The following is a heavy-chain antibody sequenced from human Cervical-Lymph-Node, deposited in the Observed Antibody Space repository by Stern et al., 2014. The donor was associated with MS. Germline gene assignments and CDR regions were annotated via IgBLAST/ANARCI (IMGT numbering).Heavy chain of an antibody. CDR3: ARERGNTYGFGS. Sequence: QVQLGQSGADVKKPGSSVKVTCRASGGTFSSNAISWLRQAPGQGLEWMGGIVPIFAKANYAQKFQGRVTITADESTSTAYMEMSSLTSDDTAVYYCARERGNTYGFGSWGQGTLVTVSS. V-gene: IGHV1-69*01. J-gene: IGHJ5*02. CDR2: IVPIFAKA. D-gene: IGHD4-17*01. CDR1: GGTFSSNA.